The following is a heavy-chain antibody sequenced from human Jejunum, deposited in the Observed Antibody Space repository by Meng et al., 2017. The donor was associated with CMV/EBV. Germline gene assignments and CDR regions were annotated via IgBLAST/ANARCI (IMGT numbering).Heavy chain of an antibody. Sequence: LPCTVSGGPTSSYSWSWVRQPPGKGLEWIGNVYYSGSTNHNPSLRSRVTLSIDTSKDQFSLKLESVTAADTAVYYCARDTAYGFDFWGQGTLVTVSS. V-gene: IGHV4-59*01. J-gene: IGHJ4*02. CDR1: GGPTSSYS. D-gene: IGHD3-16*01. CDR2: VYYSGST. CDR3: ARDTAYGFDF.